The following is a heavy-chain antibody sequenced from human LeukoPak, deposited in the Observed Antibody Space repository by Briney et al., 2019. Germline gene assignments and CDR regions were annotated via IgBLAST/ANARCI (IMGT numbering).Heavy chain of an antibody. CDR1: GYTFTSYY. V-gene: IGHV1-46*01. J-gene: IGHJ6*02. CDR3: ASKLVVPADRYYYYGMDV. D-gene: IGHD2-2*01. Sequence: ASVKVSCKASGYTFTSYYMHWVRQAPGQGLEWMGIINPSGGSTSYAQKFQGRVTMTRDTSTSTVYMELSSLRSEDTAVYYCASKLVVPADRYYYYGMDVWGQGTTVTVSS. CDR2: INPSGGST.